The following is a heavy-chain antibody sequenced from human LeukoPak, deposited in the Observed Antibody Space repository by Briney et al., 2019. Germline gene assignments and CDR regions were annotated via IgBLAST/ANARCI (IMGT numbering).Heavy chain of an antibody. J-gene: IGHJ4*02. Sequence: SVKVSCKASGGTFSSYAISWVRQAPGRGLVWMGGIIPIFGTANYAQKFQGRVTITADKSTSTAYMELSSLRSEDTAVYYCASGGDDYGDYFDYWGQGTLVTVSS. CDR3: ASGGDDYGDYFDY. CDR1: GGTFSSYA. CDR2: IIPIFGTA. D-gene: IGHD4-17*01. V-gene: IGHV1-69*06.